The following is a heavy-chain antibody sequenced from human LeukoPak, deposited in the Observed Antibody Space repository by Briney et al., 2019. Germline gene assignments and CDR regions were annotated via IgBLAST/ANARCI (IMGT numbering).Heavy chain of an antibody. CDR1: GYTFISYY. Sequence: GASVKVSCNASGYTFISYYIQWVRQAPGQGLEWMGIINPSGGSTSYAQKFQGRVTMTRDTSTSTVYMELSSLRSEDTAVYYCARDRGFLERFLDYWGQGTVVTVSS. CDR3: ARDRGFLERFLDY. V-gene: IGHV1-46*01. J-gene: IGHJ4*02. CDR2: INPSGGST. D-gene: IGHD3-3*01.